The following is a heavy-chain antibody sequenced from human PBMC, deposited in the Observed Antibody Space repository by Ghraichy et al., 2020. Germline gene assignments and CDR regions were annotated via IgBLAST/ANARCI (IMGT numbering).Heavy chain of an antibody. J-gene: IGHJ5*02. CDR3: ARKYEGSEADWFDP. CDR1: GGSISSSSYY. D-gene: IGHD3-22*01. V-gene: IGHV4-39*01. CDR2: IYYSGST. Sequence: SETLSLTCTVSGGSISSSSYYWGWIRQPPGKGLEWIGSIYYSGSTYYNPSLKSRVTISVDTSKNQFSLKLSSVTAADTAVYYCARKYEGSEADWFDPWGQGTLVTVSS.